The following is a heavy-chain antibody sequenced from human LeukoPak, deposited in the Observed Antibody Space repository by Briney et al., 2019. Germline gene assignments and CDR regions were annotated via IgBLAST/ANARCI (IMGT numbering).Heavy chain of an antibody. CDR3: ARVAAGIGFFQH. D-gene: IGHD6-13*01. CDR1: GGSISSYY. V-gene: IGHV4-38-2*02. J-gene: IGHJ1*01. CDR2: IHHSGST. Sequence: TETLSLTCTVSGGSISSYYWGWIRQPPGKGLEWIGNIHHSGSTYYNPSLKSRVTISVDTSKNQLSLKLSSVTAADTAVYYCARVAAGIGFFQHWGQGTLVTVSS.